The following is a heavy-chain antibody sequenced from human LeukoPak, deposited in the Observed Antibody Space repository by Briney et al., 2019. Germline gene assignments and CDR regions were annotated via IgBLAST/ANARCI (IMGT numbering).Heavy chain of an antibody. CDR1: GFTFSSYS. CDR3: AREYCSGGSCYDDFDP. D-gene: IGHD2-15*01. Sequence: SGGSLRLSCAASGFTFSSYSMNWVRQAPGKGLEWVSSISSSSSYIYYADSVKGRFTISRDNAKNSLYLQMNSLRAEDTAVYYCAREYCSGGSCYDDFDPWGQGTLVTVSS. CDR2: ISSSSSYI. J-gene: IGHJ5*02. V-gene: IGHV3-21*01.